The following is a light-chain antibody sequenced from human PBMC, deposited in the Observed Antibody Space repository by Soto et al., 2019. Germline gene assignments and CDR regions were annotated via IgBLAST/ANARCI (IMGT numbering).Light chain of an antibody. CDR1: SSNIGSHF. Sequence: QAVVTQPPSASGTPGQSLTISCSGSSSNIGSHFVYWYQHLPGTAPKLLIFRDGQRPSGVPARFFGSKSGTSASLAITGLRSEDEADYYCGSFTSSSTRVFGTGTKVTVL. V-gene: IGLV1-47*01. J-gene: IGLJ1*01. CDR3: GSFTSSSTRV. CDR2: RDG.